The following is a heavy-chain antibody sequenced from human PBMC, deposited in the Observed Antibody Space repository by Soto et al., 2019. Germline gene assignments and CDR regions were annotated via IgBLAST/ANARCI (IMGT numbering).Heavy chain of an antibody. CDR2: TYYSGST. Sequence: NPSETLSLTCTVSGGSISSSSYYWGWIRQPPGKGLEWIGSTYYSGSTYYNPSLKSRVTISVDTSKNQFSLKLSSVTAADTAVYYCARLPDRRYYYYGMDVWGQGTTVTVSS. V-gene: IGHV4-39*01. D-gene: IGHD2-2*01. CDR1: GGSISSSSYY. CDR3: ARLPDRRYYYYGMDV. J-gene: IGHJ6*02.